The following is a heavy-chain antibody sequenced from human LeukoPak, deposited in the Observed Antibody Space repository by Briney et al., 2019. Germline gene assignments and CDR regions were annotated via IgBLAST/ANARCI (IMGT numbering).Heavy chain of an antibody. D-gene: IGHD5-18*01. Sequence: AAVKVSCKASGYTFTSYYMHWVRQAPGQGLEWMGIINPSGGSTSYAQKLQGRVTMTRDTSTSTVYMELSSLRSEDTAVYYCARDTHTAVFDYWGQGTLVTVSS. V-gene: IGHV1-46*01. CDR3: ARDTHTAVFDY. CDR2: INPSGGST. CDR1: GYTFTSYY. J-gene: IGHJ4*02.